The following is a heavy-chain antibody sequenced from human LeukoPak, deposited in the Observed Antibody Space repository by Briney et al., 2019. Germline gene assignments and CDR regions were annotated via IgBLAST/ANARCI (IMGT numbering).Heavy chain of an antibody. D-gene: IGHD2-2*01. V-gene: IGHV4-34*01. J-gene: IGHJ6*04. CDR2: INHSGST. Sequence: SETLSLTCAVYGGSFSGYYWSWIRQPPGKGLEWIGEINHSGSTNYNPSLKSRVTISVDTSKNQFSLKLSSVTAADTAVYYCARGLGYCSSTSCRSKGMDVWGKGTTVTVSS. CDR3: ARGLGYCSSTSCRSKGMDV. CDR1: GGSFSGYY.